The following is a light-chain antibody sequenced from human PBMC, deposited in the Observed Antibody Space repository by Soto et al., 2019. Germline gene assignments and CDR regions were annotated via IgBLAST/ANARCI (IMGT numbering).Light chain of an antibody. Sequence: QSVLTQPSSVSGAPGQRVTISCTGSSSNIGTGYDVHWYQQLPGTAPKLVIYGNNNRPSGVPGRFSGSKSGTSASLAITGLQAEDEADYYCQSYDSSLSRYVFGTGTKVTVL. CDR3: QSYDSSLSRYV. J-gene: IGLJ1*01. CDR1: SSNIGTGYD. V-gene: IGLV1-40*01. CDR2: GNN.